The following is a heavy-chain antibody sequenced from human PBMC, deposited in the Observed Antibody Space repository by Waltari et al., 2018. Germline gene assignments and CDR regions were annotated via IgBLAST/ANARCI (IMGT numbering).Heavy chain of an antibody. J-gene: IGHJ6*03. Sequence: QVQLVQSGAEVKKPGSSVKVSCKASGGTFSSYAISWVRQAPGQGLEWMGGIIPIFGTANYAQKFQGRVTITTDESTSTAYMELSSLRSEDTAVYYCARERGTTVTPYYYYYMDVWGKGTTVTVSS. CDR3: ARERGTTVTPYYYYYMDV. D-gene: IGHD4-17*01. V-gene: IGHV1-69*05. CDR2: IIPIFGTA. CDR1: GGTFSSYA.